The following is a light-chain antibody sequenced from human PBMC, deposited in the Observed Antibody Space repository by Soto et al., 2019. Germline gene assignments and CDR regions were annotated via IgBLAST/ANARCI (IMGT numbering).Light chain of an antibody. V-gene: IGKV3-20*01. CDR1: QSVSSY. CDR3: QQYGTSRT. J-gene: IGKJ1*01. Sequence: EIVLTQSPATLSLSPGERATLSCRASQSVSSYLAWYQQKPGQAPRLLIYGASTRTAGIPDRFTGSGSGTDFTLTISRLEPEDFAVYYCQQYGTSRTFGQGTKV. CDR2: GAS.